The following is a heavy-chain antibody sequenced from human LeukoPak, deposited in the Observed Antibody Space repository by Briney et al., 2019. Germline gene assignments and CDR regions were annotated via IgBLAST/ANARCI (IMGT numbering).Heavy chain of an antibody. Sequence: GGSLRLSCAASGFTFSSYEMNWVRQAPGKGLEWVSYISSSGTTIYYADSVKGRFTISRDNAKNSLYLQMNSLRAEDTAVYYCARNGIVAALFDYWGQGTLVTVSS. CDR2: ISSSGTTI. CDR1: GFTFSSYE. CDR3: ARNGIVAALFDY. J-gene: IGHJ4*02. V-gene: IGHV3-48*03. D-gene: IGHD6-13*01.